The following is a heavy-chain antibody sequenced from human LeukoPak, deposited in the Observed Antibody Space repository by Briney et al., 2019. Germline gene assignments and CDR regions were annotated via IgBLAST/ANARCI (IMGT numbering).Heavy chain of an antibody. CDR3: ARGIAVAGDLIDY. CDR2: INPNSGDT. CDR1: GYTFTGYY. J-gene: IGHJ4*02. Sequence: ASVKVSCKASGYTFTGYYMHWVRQAPGQGLEWMGWINPNSGDTNYAQKFQGRVTMTRDTSISTAYMELSRLRSDDTAVYYCARGIAVAGDLIDYWGQGTLVTVSS. V-gene: IGHV1-2*02. D-gene: IGHD6-19*01.